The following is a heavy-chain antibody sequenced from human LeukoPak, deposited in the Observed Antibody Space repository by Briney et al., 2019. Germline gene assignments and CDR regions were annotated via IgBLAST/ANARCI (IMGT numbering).Heavy chain of an antibody. Sequence: GGSLRLSRAASGFSFYTYSMDWVRQAPGKGLEWVSYISSSTTTMLYADSVKGRFTISRDNAKNSLYLQMDSLRAEDTAVYYCARGRHYYDSSVNRGADYWGQGTLVTVSS. CDR1: GFSFYTYS. V-gene: IGHV3-48*01. J-gene: IGHJ4*02. CDR2: ISSSTTTM. CDR3: ARGRHYYDSSVNRGADY. D-gene: IGHD3-22*01.